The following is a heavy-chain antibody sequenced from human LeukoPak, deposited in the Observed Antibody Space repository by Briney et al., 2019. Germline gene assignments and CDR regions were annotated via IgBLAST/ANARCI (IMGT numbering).Heavy chain of an antibody. CDR2: IIPIFGTA. V-gene: IGHV1-69*05. D-gene: IGHD4-17*01. CDR1: GGTFSSYA. J-gene: IGHJ6*04. Sequence: ASVKVSCKASGGTFSSYAISWVRQAPGQGLEWMGRIIPIFGTANYAQKFQGRVTITTDESTGTAYMELSSLRSEDTAVYYCVWTTVTTHGMDVWGKGTTVTVSS. CDR3: VWTTVTTHGMDV.